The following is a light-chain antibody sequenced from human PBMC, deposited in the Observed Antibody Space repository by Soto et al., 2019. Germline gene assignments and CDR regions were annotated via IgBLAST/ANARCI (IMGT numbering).Light chain of an antibody. CDR2: GAS. CDR1: QSVSSSY. CDR3: QQYGSSPRT. J-gene: IGKJ1*01. Sequence: IGVTQSPGALSLYPWDRATLSCMASQSVSSSYLAWYQQKPGQAPRLLIYGASSRATGIPDRFSGRGSGTDFTLTISRLEPEDFVVYYCQQYGSSPRTFCQGTKVDIK. V-gene: IGKV3-20*01.